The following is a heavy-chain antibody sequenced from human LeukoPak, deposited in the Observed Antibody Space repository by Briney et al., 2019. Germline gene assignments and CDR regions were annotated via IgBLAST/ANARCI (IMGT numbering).Heavy chain of an antibody. CDR2: IYPRDSDT. Sequence: MGIIYPRDSDTRYSPSFQGQVTISADKSISTAYLQWSSLKASDTAMYYCARPEYSENYEWGQGTLVTVSS. J-gene: IGHJ4*02. V-gene: IGHV5-51*01. D-gene: IGHD1-26*01. CDR3: ARPEYSENYE.